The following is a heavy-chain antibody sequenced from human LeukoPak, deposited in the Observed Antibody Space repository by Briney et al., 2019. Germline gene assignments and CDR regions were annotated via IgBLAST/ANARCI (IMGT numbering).Heavy chain of an antibody. Sequence: SETLSLTCTVSGGSISNYYWNWIRQPPGKGLEWIGYIYYTGSTNYNPSLKSRVTISVDTSKNQLSLKLTSVTAADTAVYYCARAGRWEGRPHAFDIWGQGTMVTVSS. V-gene: IGHV4-59*01. CDR3: ARAGRWEGRPHAFDI. J-gene: IGHJ3*02. D-gene: IGHD1-26*01. CDR2: IYYTGST. CDR1: GGSISNYY.